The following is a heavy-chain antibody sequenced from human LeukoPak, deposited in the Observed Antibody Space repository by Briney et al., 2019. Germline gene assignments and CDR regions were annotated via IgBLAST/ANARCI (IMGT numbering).Heavy chain of an antibody. Sequence: RPSETLSLTCTVSGGSISSYYWSWIRQPPGKGLEWIGYTSYSGDTNYNPSLKSRVTVSVDTSKNEFSLKLSSVTAADTAMYYCARASSSGWYADYWGQGTLVTVSS. CDR1: GGSISSYY. CDR3: ARASSSGWYADY. D-gene: IGHD6-19*01. CDR2: TSYSGDT. J-gene: IGHJ4*02. V-gene: IGHV4-59*01.